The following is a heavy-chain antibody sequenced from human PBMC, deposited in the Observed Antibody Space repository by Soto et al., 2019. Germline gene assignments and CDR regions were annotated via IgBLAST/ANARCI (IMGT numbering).Heavy chain of an antibody. CDR2: ISGSGGST. CDR3: AKDLIRDYDILTGYYMGPDAFDI. Sequence: PGGSLRLSCAASGFTFSSYAMSWVRQAPGKGLEWVSAISGSGGSTYYADSVKGRFTISRDNSKNTLYLQMNSLRAEDTAVYYCAKDLIRDYDILTGYYMGPDAFDIWGQGTMVTVSS. D-gene: IGHD3-9*01. J-gene: IGHJ3*02. V-gene: IGHV3-23*01. CDR1: GFTFSSYA.